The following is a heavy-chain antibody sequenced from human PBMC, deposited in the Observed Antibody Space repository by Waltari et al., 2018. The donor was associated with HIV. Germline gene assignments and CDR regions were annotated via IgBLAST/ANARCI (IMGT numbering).Heavy chain of an antibody. CDR1: GGFISGSTYY. CDR3: MRRDDCISGHCPFDY. J-gene: IGHJ4*02. D-gene: IGHD2-15*01. Sequence: QLQLQESGPGLVRPSETLSLTCTVSGGFISGSTYYWGWIRQTPEGGLEWMGSIKYSGNTFYKSSLKSRATMSIDTSKNQFSLRLNSLTAADTAVYYCMRRDDCISGHCPFDYWGQGILVTVSS. V-gene: IGHV4-39*01. CDR2: IKYSGNT.